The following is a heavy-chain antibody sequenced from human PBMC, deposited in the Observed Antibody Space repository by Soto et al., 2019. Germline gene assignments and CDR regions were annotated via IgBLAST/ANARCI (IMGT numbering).Heavy chain of an antibody. V-gene: IGHV3-23*01. CDR2: VSDDGGTT. Sequence: EAQLLESGGGLVQPGESLRLSCAASGFTFSNYAMSCVRQPPGKGLEWDSVVSDDGGTTFYPDSVRARFTISRDNSKNTVDLQICSLRAEDTAVYYCAKADTGHFRPFEYCGQGTLVTVSS. J-gene: IGHJ4*02. CDR1: GFTFSNYA. CDR3: AKADTGHFRPFEY. D-gene: IGHD2-8*02.